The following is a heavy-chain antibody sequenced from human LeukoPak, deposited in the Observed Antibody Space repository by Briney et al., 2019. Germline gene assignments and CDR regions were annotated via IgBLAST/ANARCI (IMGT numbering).Heavy chain of an antibody. J-gene: IGHJ5*02. D-gene: IGHD6-19*01. Sequence: SETLSLTCAVSGGSISSSSYYWGWIRQPPGKGLEWIGSIYYSGSTYYNPSLKSRVTISVDTSKNQFSLKLSSVTAADTAVYYCARDEGYSSGWYGSDLWGQGTLVTVSS. V-gene: IGHV4-39*07. CDR2: IYYSGST. CDR3: ARDEGYSSGWYGSDL. CDR1: GGSISSSSYY.